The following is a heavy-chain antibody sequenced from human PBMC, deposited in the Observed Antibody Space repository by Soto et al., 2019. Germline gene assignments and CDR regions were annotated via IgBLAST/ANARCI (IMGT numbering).Heavy chain of an antibody. V-gene: IGHV1-69*06. CDR3: ARGGIHFYDDSGHASDY. CDR1: GDTFDIYG. CDR2: IIPIFGTA. J-gene: IGHJ4*02. Sequence: QVQLVQSGAEVKKPGFSVKVSCKASGDTFDIYGFNWVRQAPGQGLEWMGTIIPIFGTADYAQKFEGRVSITADKSTNTAYMELASLTSEDSAIYYCARGGIHFYDDSGHASDYWGQGTLITVSS. D-gene: IGHD3-22*01.